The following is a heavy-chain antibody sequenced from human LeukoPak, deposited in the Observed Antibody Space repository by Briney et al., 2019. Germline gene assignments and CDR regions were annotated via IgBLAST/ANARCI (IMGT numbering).Heavy chain of an antibody. CDR1: GGSISSYY. V-gene: IGHV4-59*01. D-gene: IGHD7-27*01. Sequence: SETLSLTCTVSGGSISSYYWSWIRQPPGKGLEWIGYISYSGTTSYDPSFKGRVTISLETSKNQFSLKLTSVTAADTAVYYCARDSFVRAKWGQYNWFDPWGQGTLVTVSS. CDR2: ISYSGTT. CDR3: ARDSFVRAKWGQYNWFDP. J-gene: IGHJ5*02.